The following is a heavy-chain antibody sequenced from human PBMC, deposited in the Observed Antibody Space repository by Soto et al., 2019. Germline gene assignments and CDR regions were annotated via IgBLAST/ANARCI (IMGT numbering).Heavy chain of an antibody. CDR3: AITTGMAGIGMDV. V-gene: IGHV4-59*12. J-gene: IGHJ6*02. Sequence: SETLSLTCTVSGGSISSYYWSWIRQPPGKGLEWIGYIYYSGSTNYNPSLKSRVTISVDTSKNQFSLKLSSVTAADTAVYYCAITTGMAGIGMDVWGQGTMVTVSS. CDR2: IYYSGST. CDR1: GGSISSYY. D-gene: IGHD5-18*01.